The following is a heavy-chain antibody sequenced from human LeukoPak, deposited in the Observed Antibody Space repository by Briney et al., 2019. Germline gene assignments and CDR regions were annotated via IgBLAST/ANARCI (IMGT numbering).Heavy chain of an antibody. CDR3: AKGSSGWYPHFDH. Sequence: GGSLRLSCAASGFTFSPYAMSWVRQAPGKGLEWVSTSGSGGTPFYTDSVKGRFTISRDSSKNTLYLQMNSLRAEDTALYYCAKGSSGWYPHFDHWGQGTLVTVSS. V-gene: IGHV3-23*01. D-gene: IGHD6-19*01. CDR2: SGSGGTP. J-gene: IGHJ4*01. CDR1: GFTFSPYA.